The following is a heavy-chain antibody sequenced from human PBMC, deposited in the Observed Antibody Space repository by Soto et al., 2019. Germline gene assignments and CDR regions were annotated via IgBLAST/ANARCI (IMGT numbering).Heavy chain of an antibody. CDR3: ARECDPRPFGNSYYYYGMDV. J-gene: IGHJ6*02. D-gene: IGHD3-3*01. V-gene: IGHV1-46*01. Sequence: ASVKVSCKASGYTFTSYYMHWVRQAPGQGLEWMGIINPSGGSTSYAQKFQGRVTMTRDTSTSTVYMELSSLRSEDTAVYYCARECDPRPFGNSYYYYGMDVWGQGNTVTVSS. CDR1: GYTFTSYY. CDR2: INPSGGST.